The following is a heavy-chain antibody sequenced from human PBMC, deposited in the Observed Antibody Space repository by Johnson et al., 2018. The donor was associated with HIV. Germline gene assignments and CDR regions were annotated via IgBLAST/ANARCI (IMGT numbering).Heavy chain of an antibody. CDR1: GFTFDDYA. CDR2: IYSGGNT. J-gene: IGHJ3*01. V-gene: IGHV3-66*01. Sequence: VQLVESGGGVAQPGRSLRLSCAASGFTFDDYAMHWVRQAPGKGLEWVSIIYSGGNTYYTDSVKGRFTISRDNSDNTMYLQMNSLRDEYTAVYYCARAPHDALDVWGQVSMVTVSS. CDR3: ARAPHDALDV.